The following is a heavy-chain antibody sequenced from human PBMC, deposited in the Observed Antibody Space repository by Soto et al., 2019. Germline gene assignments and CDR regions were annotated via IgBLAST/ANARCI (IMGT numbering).Heavy chain of an antibody. J-gene: IGHJ6*03. CDR1: GFTFDDYA. CDR2: ISWNSGSI. CDR3: AKEGTNVNIVATINYYYYYMDV. V-gene: IGHV3-9*01. Sequence: GGSLRLSCAASGFTFDDYAMHWVRQAPGKGLEWVSGISWNSGSIGYADSVKGRFTISRDNGKNSLYLQMNSLRADDTALYYCAKEGTNVNIVATINYYYYYMDVWGKGTTVTVSS. D-gene: IGHD5-12*01.